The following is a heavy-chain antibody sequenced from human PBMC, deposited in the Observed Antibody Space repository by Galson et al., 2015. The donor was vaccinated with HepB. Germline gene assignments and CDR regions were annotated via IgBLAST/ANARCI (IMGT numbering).Heavy chain of an antibody. CDR1: GFAFSNAW. CDR3: TTYGPSGYDFWSGYYTSRWFDP. J-gene: IGHJ5*02. D-gene: IGHD3-3*01. V-gene: IGHV3-15*01. Sequence: SLRLSCAASGFAFSNAWMSWVRQAPGKGLEWVGRIKSKADGGTTDYAAPVKGRFTISRDDSKNTLYLQMNSLKTEDTAVYYCTTYGPSGYDFWSGYYTSRWFDPWGQGTLVTVSS. CDR2: IKSKADGGTT.